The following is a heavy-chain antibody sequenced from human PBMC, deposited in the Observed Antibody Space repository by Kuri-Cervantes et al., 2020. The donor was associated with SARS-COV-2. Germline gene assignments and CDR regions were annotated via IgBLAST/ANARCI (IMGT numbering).Heavy chain of an antibody. CDR1: GLTFSSYG. CDR2: IWYDGSNK. Sequence: GESLKISCAASGLTFSSYGMHWVRQAPGKGLEWVAVIWYDGSNKYYADSVKGRFTISRDNSKNTLYLQMNSPRAEDTAVYYCAREGERWLQFDFVWDQGTLVTVSS. CDR3: AREGERWLQFDFV. J-gene: IGHJ4*02. D-gene: IGHD5-24*01. V-gene: IGHV3-33*01.